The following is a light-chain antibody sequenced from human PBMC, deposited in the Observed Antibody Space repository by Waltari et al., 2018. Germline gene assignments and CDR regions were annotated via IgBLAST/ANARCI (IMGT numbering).Light chain of an antibody. CDR1: SSGVGSYNS. Sequence: QSALTQPASVSGSPGQSITISCTGTSSGVGSYNSVSWYQDHPGQGPKVVIYDVSDRPSGVSALFSGSKSGTTASLTISGLQAEDEADYYCSSQSSNNVVLFGGGTKVTVL. J-gene: IGLJ3*02. V-gene: IGLV2-14*03. CDR2: DVS. CDR3: SSQSSNNVVL.